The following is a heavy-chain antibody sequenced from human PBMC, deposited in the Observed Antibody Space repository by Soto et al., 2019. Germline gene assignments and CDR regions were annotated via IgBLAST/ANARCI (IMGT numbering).Heavy chain of an antibody. Sequence: SETLSLTCTVSGGSISSYYWSWIRQPPGKGLEWIGYIYYSGSTNYNPSLKSRVTISVDTSKNQFSLKLSSVTAADTAVYYCARVAHIAAAAYPDYWGQGTLVTVS. CDR3: ARVAHIAAAAYPDY. CDR2: IYYSGST. V-gene: IGHV4-59*08. D-gene: IGHD6-13*01. CDR1: GGSISSYY. J-gene: IGHJ4*02.